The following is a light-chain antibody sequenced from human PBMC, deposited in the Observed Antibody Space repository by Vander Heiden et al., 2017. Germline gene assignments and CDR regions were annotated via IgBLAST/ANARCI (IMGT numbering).Light chain of an antibody. CDR3: QQRSIWIT. Sequence: EIVLTQSPATLSLSPGERATLSCRASQSVSSYLAWYQQKPGQAPRLLIYDASNSANGIPDRFSGSGYGTDFTLTSSRREHEDFAVYYLQQRSIWITFGGGTKVDIK. J-gene: IGKJ4*01. V-gene: IGKV3-11*01. CDR1: QSVSSY. CDR2: DAS.